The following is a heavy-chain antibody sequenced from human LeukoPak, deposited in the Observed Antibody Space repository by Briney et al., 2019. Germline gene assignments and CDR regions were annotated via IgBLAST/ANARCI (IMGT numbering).Heavy chain of an antibody. Sequence: GESLKISCKGSGYSFTSYWIGWVRQMPGKGLEWMGIIYPGDSDTRYSPSFQGQVTISADKSISTAYLQWSSLKASDTAMYYCARHGSRYYCSGGSCYTYWYFDLWGRGTLVTVPS. CDR3: ARHGSRYYCSGGSCYTYWYFDL. D-gene: IGHD2-15*01. CDR2: IYPGDSDT. V-gene: IGHV5-51*01. CDR1: GYSFTSYW. J-gene: IGHJ2*01.